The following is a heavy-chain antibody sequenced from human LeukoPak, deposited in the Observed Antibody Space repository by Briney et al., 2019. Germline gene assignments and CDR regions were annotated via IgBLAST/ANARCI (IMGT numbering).Heavy chain of an antibody. CDR3: ARGVMAARLYYFDY. D-gene: IGHD2-21*01. Sequence: PGGSLRLSCAASGFSFGSHPMNWVRRAPGKGLEWVSGITGSGDYTYYIDSVQGRFTISRDNSKNMLFLQMNSLRAEDTAVYYCARGVMAARLYYFDYWGRGILVTVSS. V-gene: IGHV3-23*01. CDR2: ITGSGDYT. CDR1: GFSFGSHP. J-gene: IGHJ4*02.